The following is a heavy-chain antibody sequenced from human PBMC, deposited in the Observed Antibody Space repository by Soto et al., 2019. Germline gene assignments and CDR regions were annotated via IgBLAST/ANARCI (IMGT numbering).Heavy chain of an antibody. CDR3: VRGYLRSAFDI. CDR2: FYHSGST. D-gene: IGHD3-16*01. J-gene: IGHJ3*02. Sequence: PSETLSLTCSVSGDSISSHYLSWIRQPPGKGLEWVGYFYHSGSTSYNPSLNSRVTLSVDTSKNQFSLKLSSVTAADTALYFCVRGYLRSAFDIWGPGIMVTVSS. CDR1: GDSISSHY. V-gene: IGHV4-59*11.